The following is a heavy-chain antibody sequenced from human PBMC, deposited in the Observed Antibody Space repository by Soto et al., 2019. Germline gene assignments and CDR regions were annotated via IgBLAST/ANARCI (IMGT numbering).Heavy chain of an antibody. CDR1: GFTFSSFA. Sequence: EVQLLESGGGLVQPGGSLRLSCAASGFTFSSFAMNWVRQAPGKGLEWVSGVSGGGDATFYADSVKGRFTISRVQSKNTLYLQMNSLRAEDTAVYYCVKKIAGTTTSGAYWYFDVWSRGTLVTVSS. J-gene: IGHJ2*01. V-gene: IGHV3-23*01. D-gene: IGHD1-26*01. CDR2: VSGGGDAT. CDR3: VKKIAGTTTSGAYWYFDV.